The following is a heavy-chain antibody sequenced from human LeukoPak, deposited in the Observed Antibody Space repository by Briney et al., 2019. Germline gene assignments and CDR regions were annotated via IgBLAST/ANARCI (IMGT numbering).Heavy chain of an antibody. V-gene: IGHV3-30-3*01. CDR3: ARTPAYYYGSGSSNWFDP. D-gene: IGHD3-10*01. Sequence: PGRSLRLSCAASGFTFSSYAMHWVRQAPGKGLEWVAVISYDGSNKYYTDSVKGRFTISRDNSKNTLYLQMNSLRAEDTAVYYCARTPAYYYGSGSSNWFDPWGQGTLVTVSS. J-gene: IGHJ5*02. CDR1: GFTFSSYA. CDR2: ISYDGSNK.